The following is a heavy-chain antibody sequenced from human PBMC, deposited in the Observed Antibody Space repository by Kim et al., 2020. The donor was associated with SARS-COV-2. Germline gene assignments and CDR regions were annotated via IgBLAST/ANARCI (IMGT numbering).Heavy chain of an antibody. Sequence: GGSLRLSCAASGFTFSSYGMHWVRQAPGKGLEWVAVIWYDGSNKYYADSVKGRFTISRDNSKNTLYLQMNSLRAEDTAVYYCARGCSGSYFCYYYYGMDVWGQGTTVTVSS. J-gene: IGHJ6*02. V-gene: IGHV3-33*01. CDR2: IWYDGSNK. CDR3: ARGCSGSYFCYYYYGMDV. D-gene: IGHD1-26*01. CDR1: GFTFSSYG.